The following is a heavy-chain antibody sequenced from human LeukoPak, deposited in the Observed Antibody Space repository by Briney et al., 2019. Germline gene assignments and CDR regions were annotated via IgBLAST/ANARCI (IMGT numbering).Heavy chain of an antibody. CDR3: ARVDPDSRSTLEVFDY. CDR2: ISYSGRT. V-gene: IGHV4-59*01. J-gene: IGHJ4*02. CDR1: GGSLSRYS. Sequence: PSGTLSLSCTVSGGSLSRYSWSSIRQPPGKGLEWIGYISYSGRTNYNPSLKSRFTISVGTSKNQFSLKLSSVTAADTAVYYCARVDPDSRSTLEVFDYWGQGTLVTVSS. D-gene: IGHD6-6*01.